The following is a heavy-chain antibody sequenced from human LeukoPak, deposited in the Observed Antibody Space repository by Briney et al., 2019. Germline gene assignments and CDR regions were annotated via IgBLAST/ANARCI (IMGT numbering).Heavy chain of an antibody. Sequence: ASVKVSCKASGGTFSSYTISWVRQAPGQGLEWMGRIIPILGIANYAQKFQGRVTITADKSTSTAYMGLSSLRSEDTAVYYCARTLYDSSGYGGHNAFDIWGQGTMVTVSS. CDR3: ARTLYDSSGYGGHNAFDI. CDR1: GGTFSSYT. J-gene: IGHJ3*02. V-gene: IGHV1-69*02. CDR2: IIPILGIA. D-gene: IGHD3-22*01.